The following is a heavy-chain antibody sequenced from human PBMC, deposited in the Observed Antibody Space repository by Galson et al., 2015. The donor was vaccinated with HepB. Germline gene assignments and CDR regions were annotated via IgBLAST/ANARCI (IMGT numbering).Heavy chain of an antibody. D-gene: IGHD4-17*01. CDR2: IYYSGST. CDR1: GGSIRSYY. Sequence: LSLTCTVSGGSIRSYYWSWIRQPPGKGLEWIGYIYYSGSTNYNPSLKSRVTMSVDTSKNQFSLKLSSVTAADTAVYYCARSHGDYEGAYFYDYMDVWGKGTTVTVSS. J-gene: IGHJ6*03. V-gene: IGHV4-59*01. CDR3: ARSHGDYEGAYFYDYMDV.